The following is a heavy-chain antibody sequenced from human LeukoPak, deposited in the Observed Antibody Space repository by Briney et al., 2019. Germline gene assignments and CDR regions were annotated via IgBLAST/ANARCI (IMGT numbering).Heavy chain of an antibody. Sequence: SETLSLTCTVSGGSLSRGDYYWSWIRQPPGEGLEWIGYIYYSGSTYYNPSLKSRVTISVDTSKNQFSLKLSSVTAADTAVYYCARVSYGDYELWGQGTLVTVSS. CDR3: ARVSYGDYEL. D-gene: IGHD4-17*01. V-gene: IGHV4-30-4*01. CDR2: IYYSGST. J-gene: IGHJ4*02. CDR1: GGSLSRGDYY.